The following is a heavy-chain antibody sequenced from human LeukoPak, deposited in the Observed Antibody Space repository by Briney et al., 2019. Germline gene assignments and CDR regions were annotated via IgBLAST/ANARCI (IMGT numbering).Heavy chain of an antibody. Sequence: SETLSLTCTVSGGSISSGSYYWSWIRQPAGKGLEWIGRIYTSGSTNYNPSLKSRVTISVDTSKNQFSLKLSSVTAADTAVYYCARVAPDAPTPSSYYFYMDVWGKGTTVTVSS. CDR2: IYTSGST. CDR1: GGSISSGSYY. D-gene: IGHD1-14*01. CDR3: ARVAPDAPTPSSYYFYMDV. J-gene: IGHJ6*03. V-gene: IGHV4-61*02.